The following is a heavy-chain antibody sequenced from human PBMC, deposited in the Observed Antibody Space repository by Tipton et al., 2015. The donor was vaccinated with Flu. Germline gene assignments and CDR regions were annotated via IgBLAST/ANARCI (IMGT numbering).Heavy chain of an antibody. D-gene: IGHD6-13*01. V-gene: IGHV4-39*07. J-gene: IGHJ4*02. CDR1: GGPIRSSAYY. CDR3: AIDDFGSSWYGY. CDR2: IYYSGTT. Sequence: TLSLPCTVSGGPIRSSAYYWGWIRQTPGKGLEWIGNIYYSGTTFYTPSLKGRVTISLDKSTNQFSLRLSSVTAADTAIYYCAIDDFGSSWYGYWGQGTLVTVSS.